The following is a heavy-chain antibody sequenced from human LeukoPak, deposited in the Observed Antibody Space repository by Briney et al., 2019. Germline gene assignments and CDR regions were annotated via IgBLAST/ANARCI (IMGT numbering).Heavy chain of an antibody. Sequence: SETLSLTCTVSGGSINSYYWSWIRQPPGKGLEWIGYIYYSGSTNYNPSLKSRVTISLDTSKNQFSLKLNSVTAADTAVYYCARTLLGSLFDYWGQGTLVTVSS. J-gene: IGHJ4*02. D-gene: IGHD2-8*02. V-gene: IGHV4-59*08. CDR2: IYYSGST. CDR1: GGSINSYY. CDR3: ARTLLGSLFDY.